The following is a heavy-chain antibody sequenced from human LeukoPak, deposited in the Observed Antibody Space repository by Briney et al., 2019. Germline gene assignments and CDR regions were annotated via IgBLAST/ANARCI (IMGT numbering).Heavy chain of an antibody. D-gene: IGHD3-10*01. CDR1: GYTLAELS. Sequence: ASVKVSFKVSGYTLAELSMHWVGRAPGKGGEGMGGFDPEDGETIYAQKFQGRVTMTEDTSTDTAYMELSSLRSEDTAVYYCLGAGFSLDYWGQGTLVTVSS. J-gene: IGHJ4*02. V-gene: IGHV1-24*01. CDR2: FDPEDGET. CDR3: LGAGFSLDY.